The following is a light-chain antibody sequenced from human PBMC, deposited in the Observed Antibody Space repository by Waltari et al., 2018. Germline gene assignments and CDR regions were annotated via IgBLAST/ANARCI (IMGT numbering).Light chain of an antibody. V-gene: IGKV1-5*03. CDR3: QQCNTFPRT. Sequence: DIQLPQPPSTLSASLGASVTITCRASQSISNWLAWYQQKPGRAPKLLIYKASNLESGVPSRFSGSGSGTEFTLTISSLQSDDFATYFCQQCNTFPRTFGQGTKVEIK. CDR1: QSISNW. CDR2: KAS. J-gene: IGKJ1*01.